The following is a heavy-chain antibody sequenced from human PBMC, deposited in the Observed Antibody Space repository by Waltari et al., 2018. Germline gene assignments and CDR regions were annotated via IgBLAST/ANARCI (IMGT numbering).Heavy chain of an antibody. CDR3: ARDYCDRTNCHGMDV. CDR1: DFTFSSYA. Sequence: QVQLVESGGGVVPPGRSLRLSCEASDFTFSSYAMHWVRQAPGQGLEWVAVISYTGRNIYYVDSVKGRFTISRDNSKKTLYMQMNSLRAEDTAVYYCARDYCDRTNCHGMDVWGQGTTVTVSS. V-gene: IGHV3-30*04. J-gene: IGHJ6*02. D-gene: IGHD3-22*01. CDR2: ISYTGRNI.